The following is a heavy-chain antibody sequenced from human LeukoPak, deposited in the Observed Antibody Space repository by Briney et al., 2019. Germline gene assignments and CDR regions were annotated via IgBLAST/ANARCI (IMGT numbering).Heavy chain of an antibody. D-gene: IGHD2-15*01. CDR2: INPNSGGT. J-gene: IGHJ3*02. V-gene: IGHV1-2*02. Sequence: ASVKVSCKASGYTFTGYYMHWVRQAPRQGLGWMGWINPNSGGTNYAQTFQGRVTMTRDTSISTAYMELSRLRSGDTAVYYCVREGGNAFDIWGQGTMVTVSS. CDR3: VREGGNAFDI. CDR1: GYTFTGYY.